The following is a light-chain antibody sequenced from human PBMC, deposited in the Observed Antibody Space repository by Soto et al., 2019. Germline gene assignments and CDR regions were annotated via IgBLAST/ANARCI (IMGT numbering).Light chain of an antibody. CDR2: AVS. CDR3: MQTFKFPWT. J-gene: IGKJ1*01. Sequence: EIVMTQTPLSLSVTRGQPASISCRSSQSLLYRDGETYLYWYLQKSGQPPQLLIYAVSRRFSGVPDRFSGSGSGTDFTLKISRVESEDAGISYCMQTFKFPWTCGQGTKVEI. CDR1: QSLLYRDGETY. V-gene: IGKV2D-29*01.